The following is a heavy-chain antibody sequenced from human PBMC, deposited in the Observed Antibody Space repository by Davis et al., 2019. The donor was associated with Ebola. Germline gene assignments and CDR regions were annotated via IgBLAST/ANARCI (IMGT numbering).Heavy chain of an antibody. CDR2: FYYTGTT. CDR1: GGFVSSGGYS. D-gene: IGHD3-22*01. J-gene: IGHJ5*02. V-gene: IGHV4-30-4*07. Sequence: MPSETLSLTCAVSGGFVSSGGYSWSWIRQPPGKGLEWIGYFYYTGTTSYNPSLKSRVTISVDTSKNEFSLKLRSVTAADTAVYYCARGDSYYDPSGFYAGPEAPDHWGQGTLVSVSS. CDR3: ARGDSYYDPSGFYAGPEAPDH.